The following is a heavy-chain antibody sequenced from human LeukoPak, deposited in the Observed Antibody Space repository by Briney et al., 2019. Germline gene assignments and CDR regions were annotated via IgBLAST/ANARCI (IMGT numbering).Heavy chain of an antibody. CDR1: GFTVSSSH. V-gene: IGHV3-53*01. J-gene: IGHJ6*03. Sequence: GGSLRLSCAASGFTVSSSHMSWVRQAPGQGLEWDSVIYSGGFTYYADSVKGRFTISRDNSKNTLYLQMNSLRAEDTAVYYCASLVVPAAELPDYYYYYYMDVWGKGTTVTVSS. CDR3: ASLVVPAAELPDYYYYYYMDV. CDR2: IYSGGFT. D-gene: IGHD2-2*01.